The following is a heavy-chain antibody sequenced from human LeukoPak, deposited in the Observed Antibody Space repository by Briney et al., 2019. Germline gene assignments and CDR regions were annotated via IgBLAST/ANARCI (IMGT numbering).Heavy chain of an antibody. V-gene: IGHV3-53*01. J-gene: IGHJ4*02. CDR3: ARGVEPLAANTLAY. D-gene: IGHD1-14*01. Sequence: GGSLRLSCAASGFTVITNDMTWVRQAPGKGLEWISVLYSDGNTKYADSVQGRFTISRDNSKNTLYLEMNSLSPDDTAVYYCARGVEPLAANTLAYWGQGTLVTVSS. CDR1: GFTVITND. CDR2: LYSDGNT.